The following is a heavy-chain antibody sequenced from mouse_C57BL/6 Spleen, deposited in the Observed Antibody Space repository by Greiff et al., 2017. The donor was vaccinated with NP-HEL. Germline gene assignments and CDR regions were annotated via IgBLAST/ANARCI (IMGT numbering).Heavy chain of an antibody. CDR3: ARAGIDGYYPAWFAY. Sequence: QVQLQQSGAELVRPGASVKLSCKASGYTFTDYYINWVKQRPGQGLEWIARLYPGSGNTYYNEKFKGKATLTAEKSSSTAYMQLSSLTSEDSAVYFCARAGIDGYYPAWFAYWGQGTLVTVSA. CDR1: GYTFTDYY. J-gene: IGHJ3*01. CDR2: LYPGSGNT. V-gene: IGHV1-76*01. D-gene: IGHD2-3*01.